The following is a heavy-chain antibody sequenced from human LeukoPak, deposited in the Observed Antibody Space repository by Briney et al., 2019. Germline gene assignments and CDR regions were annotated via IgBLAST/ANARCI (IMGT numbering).Heavy chain of an antibody. V-gene: IGHV3-23*01. CDR1: GFTFSRSP. Sequence: PGGSLRLSCAVSGFTFSRSPMSWVRQAPGKGLEWVSAISGSGGSTYYADSVKGRFTISRDNSKNTLYLQMNSLRAEDTAVYYCAKDLGDSGSPSGYWGQGTLVTVSS. CDR3: AKDLGDSGSPSGY. J-gene: IGHJ4*02. D-gene: IGHD3-10*01. CDR2: ISGSGGST.